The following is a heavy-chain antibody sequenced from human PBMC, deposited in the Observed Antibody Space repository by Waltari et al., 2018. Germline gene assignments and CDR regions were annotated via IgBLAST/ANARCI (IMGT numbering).Heavy chain of an antibody. CDR3: ARDWFPSN. D-gene: IGHD3-10*01. J-gene: IGHJ4*02. V-gene: IGHV3-48*04. Sequence: EGQLVESGGGLVQPGGSLRLSCAASGFTFSSYNMNWVRQAPGKGVGWVSYISSSSSTIYYADSVKGRFTISRDNAKNSLYLQMNSLRGEDTAVYYCARDWFPSNWGQGTLVTVSS. CDR2: ISSSSSTI. CDR1: GFTFSSYN.